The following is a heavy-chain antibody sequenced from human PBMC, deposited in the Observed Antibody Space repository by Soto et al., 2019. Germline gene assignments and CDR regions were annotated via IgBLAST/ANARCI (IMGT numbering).Heavy chain of an antibody. CDR1: GYTFTSYG. D-gene: IGHD6-19*01. CDR2: ISTYNGNT. V-gene: IGHV1-18*01. CDR3: SRGIAVAGWSDYYYYYGMDV. Sequence: ASVKVSCKASGYTFTSYGISWVRQAPGQGIEWKGWISTYNGNTNYAQKLQGRVTMTTDTSTSTAYLELRSLRSDDTAVYYCSRGIAVAGWSDYYYYYGMDVWGQGTTVTVSS. J-gene: IGHJ6*02.